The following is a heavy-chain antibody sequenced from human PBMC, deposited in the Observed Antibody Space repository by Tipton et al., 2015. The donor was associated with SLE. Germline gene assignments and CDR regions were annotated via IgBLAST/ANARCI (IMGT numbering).Heavy chain of an antibody. J-gene: IGHJ3*02. V-gene: IGHV4-34*01. D-gene: IGHD2-2*01. CDR1: GGSFSGYY. CDR3: ARGVQLSTRAFDI. CDR2: INHSGST. Sequence: TLSLTCAVYGGSFSGYYWSWIRQPPGKGLEWIGEINHSGSTNYNPARKSRVTISVETPKNQFSLKLSSVTAADTAVYYCARGVQLSTRAFDIWVQGTMVTVSS.